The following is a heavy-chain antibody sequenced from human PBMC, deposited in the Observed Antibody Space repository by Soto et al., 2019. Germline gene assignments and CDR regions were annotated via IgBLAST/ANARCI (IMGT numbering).Heavy chain of an antibody. D-gene: IGHD6-19*01. J-gene: IGHJ4*02. CDR1: GGTFSSYA. CDR2: IIPIFGTA. CDR3: ARDNQIQAGIGDY. Sequence: SVKVSCKASGGTFSSYAISWVRQAPGQGLEWMGGIIPIFGTANYAQKFQGRVTITADESTSTAYMELSSLRSEDTAVYYCARDNQIQAGIGDYWGQGTLVTVSS. V-gene: IGHV1-69*13.